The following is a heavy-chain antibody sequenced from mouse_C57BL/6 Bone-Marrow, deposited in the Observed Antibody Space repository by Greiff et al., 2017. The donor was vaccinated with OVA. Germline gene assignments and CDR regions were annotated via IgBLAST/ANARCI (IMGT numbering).Heavy chain of an antibody. J-gene: IGHJ2*01. CDR1: GFTFTDYY. Sequence: EVKLMESGGGLVQPGGSLSLSCAASGFTFTDYYLSWVRQPPGKALEWLGFISTKANGYTTEYSASVKGRFTISRDNSTSILYLQLNALRAESSATYFCARSQLGGKVDYGGQGTTLTVSS. CDR3: ARSQLGGKVDY. CDR2: ISTKANGYTT. V-gene: IGHV7-3*01. D-gene: IGHD4-1*02.